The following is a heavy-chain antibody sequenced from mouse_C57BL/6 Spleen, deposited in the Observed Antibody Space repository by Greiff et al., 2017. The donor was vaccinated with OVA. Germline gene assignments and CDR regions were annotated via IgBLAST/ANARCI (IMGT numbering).Heavy chain of an antibody. CDR3: ARMVTTYFDY. V-gene: IGHV2-2*01. J-gene: IGHJ2*01. CDR1: GFSLTSYG. CDR2: IWSGGST. D-gene: IGHD2-2*01. Sequence: QVQLQQSGPGLVQPSQSLSITCTVSGFSLTSYGVHWVRQSPGKGLEWLGVIWSGGSTDYNAAFISRLSISKDNSKSQVFFKMNSLQADDTAIYYCARMVTTYFDYWGQGTTLTVSS.